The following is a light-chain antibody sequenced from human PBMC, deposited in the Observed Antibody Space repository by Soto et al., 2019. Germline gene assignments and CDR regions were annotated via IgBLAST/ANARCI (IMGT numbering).Light chain of an antibody. CDR1: QSVSSSY. Sequence: EIVLTQSPGTLSLSPGERSTLSCRASQSVSSSYLAWYQQKPGQAPRLLIYGASSRATGIPDRFSGSGSGTDFTLTISRLEPEDFAVYYCQQYGSSGTFGQGTTVDIK. CDR2: GAS. CDR3: QQYGSSGT. V-gene: IGKV3-20*01. J-gene: IGKJ1*01.